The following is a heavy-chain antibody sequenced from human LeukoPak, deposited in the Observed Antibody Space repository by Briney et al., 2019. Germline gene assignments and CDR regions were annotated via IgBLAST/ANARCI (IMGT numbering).Heavy chain of an antibody. Sequence: SETLSLTCAVSGGSISSGGYYWSWIRQHPGKGLEWIGYIYYSGSTYYNPSLKSRVTISVDTSKNQLSLKLSSVTAADTAVYYCARGIAKHGYGQHWGQGTLVTVSS. CDR2: IYYSGST. CDR3: ARGIAKHGYGQH. J-gene: IGHJ1*01. D-gene: IGHD5-12*01. CDR1: GGSISSGGYY. V-gene: IGHV4-31*11.